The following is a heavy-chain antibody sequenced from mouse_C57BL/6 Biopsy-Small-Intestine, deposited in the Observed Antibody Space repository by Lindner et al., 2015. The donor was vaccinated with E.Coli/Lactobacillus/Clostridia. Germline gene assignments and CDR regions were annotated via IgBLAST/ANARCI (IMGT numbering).Heavy chain of an antibody. Sequence: VQLQESGPELVKPGASVKMSCKASGYSFTGYFMNWVKQSHGKSLEWIGRINPYNGDTFYNQKFKGKATLTVDKSSSTAHMELRSLTSEDSALYYCARYRDYDAGYYYAMDYWGQGTSVTVSS. CDR1: GYSFTGYF. CDR2: INPYNGDT. CDR3: ARYRDYDAGYYYAMDY. D-gene: IGHD2-4*01. V-gene: IGHV1-20*01. J-gene: IGHJ4*01.